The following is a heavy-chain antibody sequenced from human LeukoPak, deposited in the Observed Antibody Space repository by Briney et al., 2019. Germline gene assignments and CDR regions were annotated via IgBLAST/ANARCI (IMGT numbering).Heavy chain of an antibody. CDR2: IYYTGSA. CDR1: GGSVSNGNFY. D-gene: IGHD3-10*01. V-gene: IGHV4-61*01. Sequence: SETLSLTCTVSGGSVSNGNFYWSWLRQPPGKALEWIGYIYYTGSAYYSPSLEGRVRISVDTSKNQFSVKLNSVTAADTAVYYCARSRNYYGSGDYWSPGTLVTVSS. J-gene: IGHJ4*02. CDR3: ARSRNYYGSGDY.